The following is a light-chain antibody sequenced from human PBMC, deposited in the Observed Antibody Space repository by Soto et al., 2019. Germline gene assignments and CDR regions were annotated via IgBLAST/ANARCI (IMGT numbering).Light chain of an antibody. CDR2: EVS. V-gene: IGLV2-14*01. CDR3: SSYTSNNIPV. CDR1: SSDVGGYNF. J-gene: IGLJ2*01. Sequence: QSALTQPASVSGSPGQSITIPCTGTSSDVGGYNFVSWYQQHPGKAPKLMIYEVSDRPSGVSSRFSGSKSGNTASLTISGLQAEDEADYYCSSYTSNNIPVFGGGTKLTVL.